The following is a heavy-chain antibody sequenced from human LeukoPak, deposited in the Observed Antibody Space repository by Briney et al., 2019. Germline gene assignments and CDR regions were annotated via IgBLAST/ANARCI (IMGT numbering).Heavy chain of an antibody. CDR3: ARRKYDCSGGSCYGFAFDL. CDR2: ISSDSFYI. V-gene: IGHV3-21*01. D-gene: IGHD2-15*01. CDR1: GFTFSSYT. Sequence: GGSLRLSCAASGFTFSSYTMNWVRQAPGKGLEWVSAISSDSFYIYYADSVKGRFTVSRDNAKSSLYLQMNGLRAEDTALYYCARRKYDCSGGSCYGFAFDLWGQGTMVTVSS. J-gene: IGHJ3*01.